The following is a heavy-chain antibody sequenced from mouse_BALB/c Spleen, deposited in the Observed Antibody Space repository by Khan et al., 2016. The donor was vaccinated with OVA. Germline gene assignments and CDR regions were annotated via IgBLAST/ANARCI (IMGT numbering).Heavy chain of an antibody. D-gene: IGHD2-3*01. Sequence: EVQLQQSGPGLVKPSQSLSLTCTATGYSITSDYAWNWIRQFPENKLEWMGYISYSGSTNYNPSLKSRISITRDTSKNQFFLQLNSVTTEDTATYYCARDGSRYNYAMDYWGQGTSVTVSS. CDR1: GYSITSDYA. CDR2: ISYSGST. V-gene: IGHV3-2*02. CDR3: ARDGSRYNYAMDY. J-gene: IGHJ4*01.